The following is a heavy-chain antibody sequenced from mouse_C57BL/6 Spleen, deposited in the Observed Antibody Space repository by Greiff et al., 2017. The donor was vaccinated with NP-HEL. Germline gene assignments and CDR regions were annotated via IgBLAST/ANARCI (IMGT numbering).Heavy chain of an antibody. CDR1: GFTFSSYG. Sequence: EVKLVESGGDLVKPGGSLKLSCAASGFTFSSYGMSWVRQTPDKRLEWVATISSGGSYTYYPDSVKGRFTISRDNAKNTLYLQMRSLKSEDTAMYYGARKDYDYEGGYFDYWGQGTTLTVSS. CDR2: ISSGGSYT. CDR3: ARKDYDYEGGYFDY. V-gene: IGHV5-6*02. D-gene: IGHD2-4*01. J-gene: IGHJ2*01.